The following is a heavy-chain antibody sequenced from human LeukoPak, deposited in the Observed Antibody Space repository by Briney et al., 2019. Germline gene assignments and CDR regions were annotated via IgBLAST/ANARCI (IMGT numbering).Heavy chain of an antibody. Sequence: GGSLRLSCAASGFTFDDNGMSWVRQAPGKGLPWVSGINWNVGSTGYADSVKGRFTISRDNAKNSLYLQMNSLRAEDTALFYCARVIPAARNWNYLTRPYYFDYWGQGTLVTVSS. CDR1: GFTFDDNG. D-gene: IGHD1-7*01. CDR3: ARVIPAARNWNYLTRPYYFDY. CDR2: INWNVGST. V-gene: IGHV3-20*04. J-gene: IGHJ4*02.